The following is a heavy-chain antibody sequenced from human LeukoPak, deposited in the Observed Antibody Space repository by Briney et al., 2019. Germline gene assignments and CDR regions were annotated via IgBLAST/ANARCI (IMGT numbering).Heavy chain of an antibody. V-gene: IGHV3-33*01. J-gene: IGHJ3*02. D-gene: IGHD3-3*01. CDR1: GFTFSSYG. CDR3: ARGDTIFGEQYAFDI. CDR2: IWYDGSNK. Sequence: PGGSLRLSCAASGFTFSSYGMHWVRQAPGKGLEWVAVIWYDGSNKYYADSVKGRFTISRDNSKNTLYLQMNSLRAEDTAVYYCARGDTIFGEQYAFDIWGQGTMVTVSS.